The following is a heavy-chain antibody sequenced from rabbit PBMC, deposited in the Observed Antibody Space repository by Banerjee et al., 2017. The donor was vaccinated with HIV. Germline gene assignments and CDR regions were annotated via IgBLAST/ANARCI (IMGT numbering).Heavy chain of an antibody. CDR2: MYFASGTT. Sequence: QEQLEESGGDLVQPGESLTLTCKASGFSLSSGAMSWVRQAPGKGLEWIGYMYFASGTTDYASWVNGRFTISKTSSTTVTLQMTSLTAADTATYFCARDAGYAGSNLWGPGTLVTVS. J-gene: IGHJ4*01. D-gene: IGHD4-2*01. CDR1: GFSLSSGA. CDR3: ARDAGYAGSNL. V-gene: IGHV1S45*01.